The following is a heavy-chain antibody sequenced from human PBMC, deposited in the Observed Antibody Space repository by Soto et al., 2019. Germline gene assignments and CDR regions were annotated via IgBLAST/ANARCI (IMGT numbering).Heavy chain of an antibody. V-gene: IGHV4-61*08. J-gene: IGHJ4*02. CDR1: GDSVSGAGYY. Sequence: PSETLSLTCTVSGDSVSGAGYYWTWIRQPPGKGLEWIGYISFTGDTTYNPSLRSRVTIAMHTSKNQFSLKLTSATAADTALYYCSRGGHYDQSMIRGPGTLVPVSS. CDR2: ISFTGDT. D-gene: IGHD3-16*01. CDR3: SRGGHYDQSMI.